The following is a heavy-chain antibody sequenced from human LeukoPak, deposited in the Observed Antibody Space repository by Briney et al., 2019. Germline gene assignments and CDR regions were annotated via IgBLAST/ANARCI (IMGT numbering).Heavy chain of an antibody. CDR2: ISSSSSTI. CDR1: GFTFSRYN. D-gene: IGHD1-26*01. J-gene: IGHJ4*02. CDR3: ARMTHSGSYYFDY. V-gene: IGHV3-48*02. Sequence: QPGGSLRLSCVVSGFTFSRYNMNWVRQAPGKGLEWVSYISSSSSTIYYADSVKGRFTISRDNAKTSLYLQMNSLRDEDTAVYYCARMTHSGSYYFDYWGQGTLVTVSS.